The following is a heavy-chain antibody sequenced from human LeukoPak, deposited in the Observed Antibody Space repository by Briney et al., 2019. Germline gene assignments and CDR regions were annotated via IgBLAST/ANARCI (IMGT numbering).Heavy chain of an antibody. CDR1: GFTFSNAW. V-gene: IGHV3-7*01. J-gene: IGHJ4*02. D-gene: IGHD5-18*01. CDR3: ATSLDTAGGPY. Sequence: GESLRLSCVVSGFTFSNAWMSWIRQAPGKGLEWVANIKQDGSATYYADSMKGRFTISRDNAKNSLYLQMNSLRADDTAVYYCATSLDTAGGPYWGQRTLVTVSS. CDR2: IKQDGSAT.